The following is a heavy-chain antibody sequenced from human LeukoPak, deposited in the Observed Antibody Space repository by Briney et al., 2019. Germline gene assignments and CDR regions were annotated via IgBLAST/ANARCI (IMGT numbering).Heavy chain of an antibody. Sequence: PGGSLRLSCAASGFTFSSYAMSWVRQAPGKGLEWVSAISGSGGSTYYADSVKGRFTISRDNSKNTLYLQMNSLRAEDTAVYYCAREVESITIFGVVTENDYWGQGTLVTVSS. CDR2: ISGSGGST. J-gene: IGHJ4*02. CDR3: AREVESITIFGVVTENDY. D-gene: IGHD3-3*01. CDR1: GFTFSSYA. V-gene: IGHV3-23*01.